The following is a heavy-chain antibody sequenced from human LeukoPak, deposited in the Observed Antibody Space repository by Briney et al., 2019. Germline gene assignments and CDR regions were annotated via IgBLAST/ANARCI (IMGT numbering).Heavy chain of an antibody. J-gene: IGHJ6*03. CDR3: AAAYCGGDCYSRSSYYYMDV. Sequence: GASVKVSCKAPGYTFTGYYMHWVRQAPGQGLEWMGWINPNSGGTNYAQKFQGRVTMTRDTSISTAYMELSRLRSDDTAVYYCAAAYCGGDCYSRSSYYYMDVWGKGTTVTVSS. V-gene: IGHV1-2*02. D-gene: IGHD2-21*02. CDR2: INPNSGGT. CDR1: GYTFTGYY.